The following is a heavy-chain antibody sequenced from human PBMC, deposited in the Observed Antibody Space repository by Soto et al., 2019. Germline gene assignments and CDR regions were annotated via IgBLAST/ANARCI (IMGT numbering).Heavy chain of an antibody. CDR1: GYSFAIYW. Sequence: GESLKISCKGSGYSFAIYWIGWVRQMPGKGLEWMWIISPGDSDTRNSPSFQGQVTFSADKSISTAYLQWISLKASDSAMYYCARLEMLFGVITTYYFDYWGQGTPVTVSS. D-gene: IGHD3-3*01. CDR2: ISPGDSDT. V-gene: IGHV5-51*01. J-gene: IGHJ4*02. CDR3: ARLEMLFGVITTYYFDY.